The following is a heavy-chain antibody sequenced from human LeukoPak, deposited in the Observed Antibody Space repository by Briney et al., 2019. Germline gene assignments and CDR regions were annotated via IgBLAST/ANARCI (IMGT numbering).Heavy chain of an antibody. J-gene: IGHJ3*02. CDR3: ARDSPIIVVASYAFDN. Sequence: PSVKVSCKTSGYTFNSYGISWVRQAPGQGLERMGWISAYNGNTNYAQKLQARVTMTTDTSTSTAYMELRSLRSDATAVSYCARDSPIIVVASYAFDNRGQGKMVTVSS. CDR1: GYTFNSYG. D-gene: IGHD3-22*01. CDR2: ISAYNGNT. V-gene: IGHV1-18*01.